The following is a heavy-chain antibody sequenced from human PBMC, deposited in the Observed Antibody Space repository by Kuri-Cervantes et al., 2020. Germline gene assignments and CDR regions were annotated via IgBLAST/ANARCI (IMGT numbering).Heavy chain of an antibody. V-gene: IGHV3-23*01. D-gene: IGHD3-10*01. CDR1: GFTFDDYA. Sequence: GESLKISCAASGFTFDDYAMHWVRQAPGKGLEWVSSTSASGSNTYYADSVKGRFTISRDNSKNTLYLQMNSLRAEDTAVYFCARKVSGTLDYWGQGTLVTVSS. CDR2: TSASGSNT. J-gene: IGHJ4*02. CDR3: ARKVSGTLDY.